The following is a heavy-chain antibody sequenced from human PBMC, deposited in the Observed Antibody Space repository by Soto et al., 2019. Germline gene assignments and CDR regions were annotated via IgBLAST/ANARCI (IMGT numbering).Heavy chain of an antibody. CDR3: AKGPEYDTLTGCDY. D-gene: IGHD3-9*01. V-gene: IGHV3-23*01. CDR2: LSGGGSTT. Sequence: EVQLLESGGGFVQPGVSLRLSCAASGFTFSLSAMSWVRQAPGRGLDWVSTLSGGGSTTDYADSVKGRFTISRDNSKNTVHLQMNSLRAQETALYYGAKGPEYDTLTGCDYWAQGVQVTVSS. J-gene: IGHJ4*02. CDR1: GFTFSLSA.